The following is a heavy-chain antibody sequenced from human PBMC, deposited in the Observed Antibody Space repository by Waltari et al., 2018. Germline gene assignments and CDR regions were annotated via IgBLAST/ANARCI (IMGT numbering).Heavy chain of an antibody. CDR3: ARSAKCESSSDSCDLVAI. V-gene: IGHV4-61*02. J-gene: IGHJ4*02. Sequence: QVQLQESGPGLVEPSQTLSLTCTVPGDSITSDLYYWGWIRQPAGKGLEWIGRIHSRGLTEYKDSLKSRVAISRDTSKNQFSLNLSSVTAADTAVYYCARSAKCESSSDSCDLVAIWGQGTLVTVSS. CDR2: IHSRGLT. D-gene: IGHD2-21*01. CDR1: GDSITSDLYY.